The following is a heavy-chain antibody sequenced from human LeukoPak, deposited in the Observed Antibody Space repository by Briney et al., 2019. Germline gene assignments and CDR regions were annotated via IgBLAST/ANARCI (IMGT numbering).Heavy chain of an antibody. J-gene: IGHJ4*02. V-gene: IGHV4-4*09. CDR3: ARQGLAYYFDY. D-gene: IGHD3-16*01. Sequence: PSETLSLTCTVSGGSISSYYWSWIRQPPGKGLEWIGYIYTSGSTNYNPSLKSRVTISVDTSKNQFSLKPSSVTAADTAVYYCARQGLAYYFDYWGQGTLVTVSS. CDR2: IYTSGST. CDR1: GGSISSYY.